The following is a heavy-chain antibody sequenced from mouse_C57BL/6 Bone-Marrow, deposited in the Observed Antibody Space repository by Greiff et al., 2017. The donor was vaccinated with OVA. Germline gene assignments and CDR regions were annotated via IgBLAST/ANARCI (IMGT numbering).Heavy chain of an antibody. Sequence: EVKVEESGPGLVKPSQSLSLTCSVTGYSITSGYYWNWIRQFPGNKLEWMGYISYDGSNNYNPSLKNRISITRDTSKNQFFLKLNSVTTEDTATYYGARDRTTVAYWYFEVWGTGTTVTVSS. CDR3: ARDRTTVAYWYFEV. D-gene: IGHD1-1*01. CDR1: GYSITSGYY. CDR2: ISYDGSN. J-gene: IGHJ1*03. V-gene: IGHV3-6*01.